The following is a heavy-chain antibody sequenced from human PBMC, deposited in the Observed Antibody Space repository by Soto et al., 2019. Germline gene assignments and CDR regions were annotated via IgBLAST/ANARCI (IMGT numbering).Heavy chain of an antibody. CDR3: ARDRVYYYGSGRADYYYYGMDV. CDR2: IYTSGST. Sequence: SETLSLTCTVSGGSISSYYWSWIRQPAGKGLEWIGRIYTSGSTNYNPSLKSRVTMSVDTSKNQFSLKLSSVTAADTAVYYCARDRVYYYGSGRADYYYYGMDVWGQGTTVTISS. CDR1: GGSISSYY. J-gene: IGHJ6*02. V-gene: IGHV4-4*07. D-gene: IGHD3-10*01.